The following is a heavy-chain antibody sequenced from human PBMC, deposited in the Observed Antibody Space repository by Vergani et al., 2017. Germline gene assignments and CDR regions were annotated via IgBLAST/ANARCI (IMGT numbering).Heavy chain of an antibody. V-gene: IGHV3-30*02. J-gene: IGHJ6*02. D-gene: IGHD3-10*01. Sequence: QVQLVESGGGVVQPGGSLKLSCAASGFIFSSYGMHWVRQAPGKGLEWVAFIRYDGNNKYYADSVKGRFTISRETSKNKLYLQMNSLRAEDTAVYYCAKGTAYGSASYFYYYYYGMDVWGQGTTVTVSS. CDR2: IRYDGNNK. CDR1: GFIFSSYG. CDR3: AKGTAYGSASYFYYYYYGMDV.